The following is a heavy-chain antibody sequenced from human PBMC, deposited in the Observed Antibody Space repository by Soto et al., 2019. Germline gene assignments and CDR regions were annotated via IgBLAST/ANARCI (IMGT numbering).Heavy chain of an antibody. Sequence: QVQLVQSGAEVKKPGSSVKVSCKASGGTFSSNAISWVRQAPGQGLEWMGGIIPIYASPNYAQNFQGRVTFTAYKATSTAYLELSRLKFAYSAIYYCAVTLTGARAPLAYWGRGTLVIVSS. CDR2: IIPIYASP. V-gene: IGHV1-69*06. D-gene: IGHD3-9*01. CDR1: GGTFSSNA. CDR3: AVTLTGARAPLAY. J-gene: IGHJ4*02.